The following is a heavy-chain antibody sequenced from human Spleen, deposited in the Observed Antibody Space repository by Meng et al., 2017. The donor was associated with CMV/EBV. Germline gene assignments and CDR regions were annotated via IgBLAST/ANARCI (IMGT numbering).Heavy chain of an antibody. D-gene: IGHD3-3*02. CDR2: ITWNSGNI. CDR1: GFTFDDFA. J-gene: IGHJ6*02. Sequence: SLKISCAASGFTFDDFAMHCVRQAPGKGLEWVSGITWNSGNIGYADSVKGRFTISRDNAKNSVYLQMNSLRAEDTAVYFCARAFGYNYYAMDVWGQGTTVTVSS. V-gene: IGHV3-9*01. CDR3: ARAFGYNYYAMDV.